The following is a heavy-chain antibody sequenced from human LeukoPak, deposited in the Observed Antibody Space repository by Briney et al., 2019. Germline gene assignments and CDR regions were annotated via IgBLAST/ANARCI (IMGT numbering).Heavy chain of an antibody. D-gene: IGHD3-10*01. Sequence: GGPLRLSCAASGFTFSTYGMHWVRQAPGKGLEWVAFIRYDGSNKYYADSVKGRFTISRDNSKNTLYLQMNSLRAEDTAVYYCAKAGWFGDPADYWGQGTLVTVSS. CDR3: AKAGWFGDPADY. CDR2: IRYDGSNK. V-gene: IGHV3-30*02. J-gene: IGHJ4*02. CDR1: GFTFSTYG.